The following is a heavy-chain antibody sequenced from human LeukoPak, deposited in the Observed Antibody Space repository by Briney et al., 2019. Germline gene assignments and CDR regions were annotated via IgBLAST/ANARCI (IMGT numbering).Heavy chain of an antibody. CDR1: GFSVTNYY. D-gene: IGHD6-13*01. CDR2: LYSGGHT. J-gene: IGHJ6*02. V-gene: IGHV3-66*01. Sequence: GGSLRLSCVASGFSVTNYYMSWVRRAPGKDLEWAAVLYSGGHTLYADSVKGGFTISRDSSKNTLFLQMSSLRVDDTAVYYCARGLGAAAALVDVWGQGTAVTVSS. CDR3: ARGLGAAAALVDV.